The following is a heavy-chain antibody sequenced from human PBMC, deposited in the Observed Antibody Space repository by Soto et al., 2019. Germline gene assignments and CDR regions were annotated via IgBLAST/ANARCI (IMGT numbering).Heavy chain of an antibody. CDR3: AKSTYGYSDY. J-gene: IGHJ4*02. D-gene: IGHD5-18*01. CDR2: IYPGDSDT. CDR1: GYSVTSYW. V-gene: IGHV5-51*01. Sequence: PGESLKISCKGSGYSVTSYWIGWVRQMPGKNLEWMGIIYPGDSDTRYSPSFQGQVTISADKSITTAYLQWSSLKASDIAMYYCAKSTYGYSDYWGQGTLVTVSS.